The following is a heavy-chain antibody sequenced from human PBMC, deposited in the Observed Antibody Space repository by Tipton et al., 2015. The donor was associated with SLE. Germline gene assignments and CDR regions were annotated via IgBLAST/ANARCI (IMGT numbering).Heavy chain of an antibody. CDR2: ISGGGGNT. Sequence: GSLRLSCAASGFTFSNYAMSWVRQAPGKGLEWVSVISGGGGNTYYADSVKGRFTISRDNSKNTLYLQMISLRVEDTAVYYCARHNWNDESNAFDIWGQGTMVTVSS. CDR1: GFTFSNYA. J-gene: IGHJ3*02. D-gene: IGHD1-20*01. CDR3: ARHNWNDESNAFDI. V-gene: IGHV3-23*01.